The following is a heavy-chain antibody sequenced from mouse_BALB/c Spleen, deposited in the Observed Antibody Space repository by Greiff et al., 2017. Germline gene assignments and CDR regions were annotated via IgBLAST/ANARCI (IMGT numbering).Heavy chain of an antibody. Sequence: EVQLQQSGGGLVQPGGSRKLSCAASGFTFSSFGMHWVRQAPEKGLEWVAYISSGSSTIYYADTVKGRFTISRDNPKNTLFLQMTSLRSEDTAMYYCARYGSSYYAMDYWGQGTSVTVSS. D-gene: IGHD1-1*01. V-gene: IGHV5-17*02. J-gene: IGHJ4*01. CDR2: ISSGSSTI. CDR3: ARYGSSYYAMDY. CDR1: GFTFSSFG.